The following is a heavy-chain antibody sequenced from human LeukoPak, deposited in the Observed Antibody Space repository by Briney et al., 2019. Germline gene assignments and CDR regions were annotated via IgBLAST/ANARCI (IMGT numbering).Heavy chain of an antibody. Sequence: GGSLRLSCAASGFTFSSYGMHWVRQAPGKGLEWVAVISYDGSNKYYADSVKGRFTFSRDNSKNTLYLQMNSLRAEDTAVYYCAKFGLSSWYIWRSQDGMDVWGQGTTVTVSS. CDR1: GFTFSSYG. CDR3: AKFGLSSWYIWRSQDGMDV. CDR2: ISYDGSNK. J-gene: IGHJ6*02. D-gene: IGHD6-13*01. V-gene: IGHV3-30*18.